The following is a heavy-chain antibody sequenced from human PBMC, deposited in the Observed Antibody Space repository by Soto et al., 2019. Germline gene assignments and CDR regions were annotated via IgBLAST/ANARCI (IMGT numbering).Heavy chain of an antibody. J-gene: IGHJ5*02. CDR2: ISAYNGNT. V-gene: IGHV1-18*01. Sequence: ASVKVSCKASGYTFTSYGISWVRQAPGQGLEWMGWISAYNGNTNYAQKLQGRVTMTTDTSTSTAYMELRSLRSDDTAVYYCARAVGSVGSIAVAGYLDWLDPWGQGTLVTVSS. D-gene: IGHD6-19*01. CDR3: ARAVGSVGSIAVAGYLDWLDP. CDR1: GYTFTSYG.